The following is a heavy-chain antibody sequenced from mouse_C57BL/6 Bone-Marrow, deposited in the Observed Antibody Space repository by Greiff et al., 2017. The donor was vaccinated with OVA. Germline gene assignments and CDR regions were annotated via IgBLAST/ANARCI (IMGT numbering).Heavy chain of an antibody. V-gene: IGHV5-6*02. D-gene: IGHD1-1*01. Sequence: DVKLVESGGDLVKPGGSLKLSCAASGFTFSSYGMSWVRQTPDKRLEWVATISSGGSYTYYPDSVKGRFTISRDNAKNTLYLQMSSLKSEDTAMYYCARQYYGSLYAMDYWGQGTSVTVSS. CDR3: ARQYYGSLYAMDY. CDR2: ISSGGSYT. J-gene: IGHJ4*01. CDR1: GFTFSSYG.